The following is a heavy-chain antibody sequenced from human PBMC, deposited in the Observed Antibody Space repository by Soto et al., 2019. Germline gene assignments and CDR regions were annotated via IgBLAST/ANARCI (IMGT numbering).Heavy chain of an antibody. D-gene: IGHD5-12*01. V-gene: IGHV4-34*01. CDR3: ARGQEGVEATH. CDR2: VKDGGHT. CDR1: GGSLSGYY. Sequence: QVQLQQWGAGLLKPSETLSLNCAVTGGSLSGYYWSWIRQAPGKGLVWIGEVKDGGHTNYSPSLRGRVTISSATSNNQFSLRLNSVTAADTGVYYCARGQEGVEATHWDQGSLVTVSS. J-gene: IGHJ4*02.